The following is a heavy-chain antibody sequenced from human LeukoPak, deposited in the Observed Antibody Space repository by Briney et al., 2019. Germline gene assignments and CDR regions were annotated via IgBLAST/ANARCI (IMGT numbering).Heavy chain of an antibody. Sequence: SGTLSLTRTVSGGSISSGGYYWRWVRQLPGRGLEWLGYIYHSGNTIYKPSLRSRVTMSVDTSKNQFSLQLTCVRAADTAVYYCVRVGDCTSAACHDTRFDPGGQGTLVTVSA. D-gene: IGHD2-2*01. CDR2: IYHSGNT. J-gene: IGHJ5*02. CDR3: VRVGDCTSAACHDTRFDP. V-gene: IGHV4-31*03. CDR1: GGSISSGGYY.